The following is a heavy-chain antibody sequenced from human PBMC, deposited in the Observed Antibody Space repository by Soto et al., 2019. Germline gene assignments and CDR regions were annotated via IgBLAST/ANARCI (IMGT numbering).Heavy chain of an antibody. Sequence: ASVKVSCKASGYTFTSYGISWVRQAPGQGLEWMGWISAYNGNTNYAQKLQGRVTMTTDTSTSTAYMELRSLRSDDTAVYYCARDNDDFWSGYYYYYYYMDVWGKGTTVTVSS. D-gene: IGHD3-3*01. V-gene: IGHV1-18*01. CDR1: GYTFTSYG. CDR2: ISAYNGNT. CDR3: ARDNDDFWSGYYYYYYYMDV. J-gene: IGHJ6*03.